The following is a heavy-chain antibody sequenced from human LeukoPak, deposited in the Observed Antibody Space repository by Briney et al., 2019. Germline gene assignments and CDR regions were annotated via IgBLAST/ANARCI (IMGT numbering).Heavy chain of an antibody. CDR2: ICHDGSVL. J-gene: IGHJ4*02. CDR1: GFTHRSYG. V-gene: IGHV3-33*01. Sequence: PGWSLRLSCAASGFTHRSYGMDGVRQAAGEGLEGVAVICHDGSVLDYSEGVKGRLTVSLDNHKNTLYLQMDSLRVEDTAVYYCARDRGQDDPIDIWGQGTLVTVSS. CDR3: ARDRGQDDPIDI. D-gene: IGHD3-10*01.